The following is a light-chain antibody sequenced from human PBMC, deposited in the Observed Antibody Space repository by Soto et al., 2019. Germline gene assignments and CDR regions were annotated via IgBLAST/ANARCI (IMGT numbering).Light chain of an antibody. CDR1: QSVSGSY. Sequence: EIVLTQSPGTLSLSAGERATLSCRASQSVSGSYLAWYQQKPGQAPRLLIYAASSRDTGIPDRFSGSGSGTDFTLTISRLEPEDFAVYYCQQYGSSSYTFGQGTKLEIK. CDR2: AAS. CDR3: QQYGSSSYT. J-gene: IGKJ2*01. V-gene: IGKV3-20*01.